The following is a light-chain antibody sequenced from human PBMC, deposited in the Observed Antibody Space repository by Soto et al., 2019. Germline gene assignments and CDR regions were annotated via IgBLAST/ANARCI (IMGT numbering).Light chain of an antibody. V-gene: IGKV3-11*01. J-gene: IGKJ1*01. CDR2: DAS. CDR1: QSISSY. CDR3: QQSET. Sequence: EVGLTQSPDTLSLPPGERATLSCRASQSISSYLAWYQQKPGQAPRLLIYDASSRATGIPARFSGSGSGTDFTLTIDRLEPEDFAVYYCQQSETFGQGTKVDIK.